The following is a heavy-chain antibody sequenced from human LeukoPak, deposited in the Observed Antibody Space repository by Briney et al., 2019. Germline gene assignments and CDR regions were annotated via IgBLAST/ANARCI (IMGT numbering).Heavy chain of an antibody. V-gene: IGHV5-51*01. CDR2: IYPGDSDT. CDR3: ARLGSIAAAGNYNWFDP. Sequence: TGESLKISCKGSGYSFTSYWIGWVRQMPGKGLEWMGVIYPGDSDTRYSPSFQGQVTISADKSISTAYLQWSSLKASDTAMYYCARLGSIAAAGNYNWFDPWGQGTLVAVSS. D-gene: IGHD6-13*01. CDR1: GYSFTSYW. J-gene: IGHJ5*02.